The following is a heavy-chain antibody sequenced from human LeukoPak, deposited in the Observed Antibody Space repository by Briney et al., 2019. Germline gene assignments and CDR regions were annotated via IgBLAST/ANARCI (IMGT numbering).Heavy chain of an antibody. CDR3: ARDLKHAVVVPALEWYTLEPDY. J-gene: IGHJ4*02. Sequence: PGRSLRLSCAASGFTFSSYGMHWVRQAPGKGLEWVAVIWYDGSNKYYADSVKGRFTISRDNSKNTLYLQMNSLRAEDTAVYYCARDLKHAVVVPALEWYTLEPDYWGQGTLVTVSS. CDR2: IWYDGSNK. V-gene: IGHV3-33*01. D-gene: IGHD2-2*01. CDR1: GFTFSSYG.